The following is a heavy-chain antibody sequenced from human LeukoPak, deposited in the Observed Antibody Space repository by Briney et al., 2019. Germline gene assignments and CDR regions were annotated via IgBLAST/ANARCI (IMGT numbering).Heavy chain of an antibody. Sequence: SETLSLTCTVSGSSISSSSYYWGWIRQPPWKGLEWIGSSYYSGSTYDNPSLKSRVTISVDTSKNQFSLKLSSVTAAHTAVYYCARQAGASDYWGQGTLVTVSS. CDR2: SYYSGST. V-gene: IGHV4-39*01. D-gene: IGHD1-26*01. J-gene: IGHJ4*02. CDR3: ARQAGASDY. CDR1: GSSISSSSYY.